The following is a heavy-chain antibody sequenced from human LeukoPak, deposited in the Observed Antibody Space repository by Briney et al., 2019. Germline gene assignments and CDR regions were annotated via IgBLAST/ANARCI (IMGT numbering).Heavy chain of an antibody. CDR3: ARHFGGSGSYPYYFDY. J-gene: IGHJ4*02. CDR2: IYYSGST. CDR1: GGSISSGGYY. Sequence: SQTLSLTCTVSGGSISSGGYYWSWIRQPSGKGLEWIGYIYYSGSTNYNPSLKSRVTISVDTSKNQFSLKLSSVTAADTAVYYCARHFGGSGSYPYYFDYWGQGTLVTVSS. D-gene: IGHD3-10*01. V-gene: IGHV4-61*08.